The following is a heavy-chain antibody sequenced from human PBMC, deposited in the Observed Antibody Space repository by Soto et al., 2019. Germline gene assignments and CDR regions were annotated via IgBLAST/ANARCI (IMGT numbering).Heavy chain of an antibody. CDR2: IYYSGST. CDR3: AGSPSCFDP. J-gene: IGHJ5*02. D-gene: IGHD1-1*01. CDR1: GGSISSSSYY. Sequence: QLQLQESGPGLVKPSETLSLTCTVSGGSISSSSYYWGWIRQPPGKGLEWIGSIYYSGSTNYNPSHKRRVPISVDTSNNQLSLQLRSVTTAEPAVYSCAGSPSCFDPWGQGTLVTVSS. V-gene: IGHV4-39*01.